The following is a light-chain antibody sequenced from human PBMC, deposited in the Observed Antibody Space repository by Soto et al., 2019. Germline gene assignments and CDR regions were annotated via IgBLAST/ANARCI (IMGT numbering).Light chain of an antibody. Sequence: QSVLAQPASVSGSPGQSITISCTGTSSDVGNYDLVSWYQQLPGKAPKSILYEGSKRPSGVSNRFSGSKSGHTASLTISGLPAEDEADYYCCSYAGSSSYVFGTGTKVTVL. J-gene: IGLJ1*01. CDR3: CSYAGSSSYV. CDR2: EGS. CDR1: SSDVGNYDL. V-gene: IGLV2-23*01.